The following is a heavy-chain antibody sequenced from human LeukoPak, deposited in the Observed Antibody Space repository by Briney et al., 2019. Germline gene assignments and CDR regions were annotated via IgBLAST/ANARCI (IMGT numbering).Heavy chain of an antibody. D-gene: IGHD6-19*01. CDR2: IWYDGSNK. CDR1: GFTFRSYG. J-gene: IGHJ4*02. Sequence: GGSLRLSCAAPGFTFRSYGMHWVRQAPGKGLEWVAVIWYDGSNKYYADSVKGRFTVSRDNSKNTLYLQMNSLRAEDTAVYYCATAVASSSGWYADYWGQGTLVTVSS. CDR3: ATAVASSSGWYADY. V-gene: IGHV3-33*01.